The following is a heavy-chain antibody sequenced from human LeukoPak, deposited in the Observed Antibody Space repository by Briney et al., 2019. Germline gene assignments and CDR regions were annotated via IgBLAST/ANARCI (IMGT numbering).Heavy chain of an antibody. CDR3: AKADCSSTSRYSGDP. CDR1: GFTFDDYA. J-gene: IGHJ5*02. Sequence: PGGSLRLSCAASGFTFDDYAMHWVRQAPGKGLEWVSGISWNSGSIGYADSVKGRFTISRDNAKDSLYLQMNSLRAEDTALYYCAKADCSSTSRYSGDPWGQGTLVTVSS. CDR2: ISWNSGSI. D-gene: IGHD2-2*01. V-gene: IGHV3-9*01.